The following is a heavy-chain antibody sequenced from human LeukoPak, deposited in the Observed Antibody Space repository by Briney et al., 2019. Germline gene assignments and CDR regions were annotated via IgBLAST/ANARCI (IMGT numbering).Heavy chain of an antibody. J-gene: IGHJ4*02. CDR2: IYYSGST. D-gene: IGHD3-22*01. V-gene: IGHV4-30-4*01. Sequence: SETLSLTCTVSGGSISSGDYYWSWIRQPPGKGLEWLGYIYYSGSTYYIPSLKSRVTISVDTSKNQFSLKLSSVTAADTAVYYCARQAYYYGSSGYSTLFDYWGQGTLVTVSS. CDR1: GGSISSGDYY. CDR3: ARQAYYYGSSGYSTLFDY.